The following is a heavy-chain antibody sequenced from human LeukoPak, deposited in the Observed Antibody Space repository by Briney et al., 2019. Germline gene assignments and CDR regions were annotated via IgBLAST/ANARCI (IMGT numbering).Heavy chain of an antibody. CDR1: GGSFSDYY. J-gene: IGHJ6*03. Sequence: NPSETLSLTCAVYGGSFSDYYWSWIRQPPGKGLEWIGEINHSGSTNYNPSLKSRVTISVDTSKNQFSLKLTSVTAADTAVYYCARARSDYYYYMDVWGKGTTVTISS. CDR2: INHSGST. CDR3: ARARSDYYYYMDV. V-gene: IGHV4-34*01.